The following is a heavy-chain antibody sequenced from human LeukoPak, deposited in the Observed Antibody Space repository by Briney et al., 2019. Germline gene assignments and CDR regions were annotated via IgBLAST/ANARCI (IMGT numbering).Heavy chain of an antibody. CDR3: ARGSRPYYYYLDV. Sequence: SQTLSLTCVISGDSVSSNSATWNWIRQSPSRGLEWLGRTYSRSKWYNDYTPSVKSRIMINSDTAKNQFSLQLSSVTPEDTAVYYCARGSRPYYYYLDVWGEGPRSPSP. J-gene: IGHJ6*03. V-gene: IGHV6-1*01. CDR1: GDSVSSNSAT. D-gene: IGHD6-13*01. CDR2: TYSRSKWYN.